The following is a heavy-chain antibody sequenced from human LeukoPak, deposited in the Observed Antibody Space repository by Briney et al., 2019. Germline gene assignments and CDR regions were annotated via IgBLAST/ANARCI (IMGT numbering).Heavy chain of an antibody. CDR2: IYYSGST. Sequence: SETLSLTCTVSGGSISSYYWSWIRQPPGKGLEWIGYIYYSGSTNYNPSLKSRVTISVDTSKNLFSLKLSSVTAADTAVYYCARDRVGAPDYWGQGTLVTVSS. CDR1: GGSISSYY. J-gene: IGHJ4*02. D-gene: IGHD1-26*01. V-gene: IGHV4-59*01. CDR3: ARDRVGAPDY.